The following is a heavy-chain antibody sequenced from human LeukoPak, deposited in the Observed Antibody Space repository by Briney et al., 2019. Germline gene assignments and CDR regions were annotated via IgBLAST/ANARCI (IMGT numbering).Heavy chain of an antibody. Sequence: ASVKVSCKASGYTFTGYYMHWVRQAPGQGLEWMGWINPNSGGTNYAQKFQGRVSMTSDTSISTGYMELSRLRSDDTAVYYCATLDHSSGQRYFDYWGQGTLVTVSS. CDR3: ATLDHSSGQRYFDY. D-gene: IGHD6-19*01. CDR1: GYTFTGYY. CDR2: INPNSGGT. J-gene: IGHJ4*02. V-gene: IGHV1-2*02.